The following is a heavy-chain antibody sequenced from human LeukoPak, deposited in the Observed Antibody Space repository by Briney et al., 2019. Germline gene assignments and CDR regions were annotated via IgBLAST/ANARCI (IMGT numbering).Heavy chain of an antibody. CDR1: GFTFSSYA. V-gene: IGHV3-23*01. D-gene: IGHD3-10*01. Sequence: GGSLRLSCAASGFTFSSYATSWVRQAPGKGLEWVSAISGSGGSTYYADSVKGRFTISRDNSKNTLYLQMNSLRAEDTAVYYCAKAMVRGGYSYYYGMDVWGQGTTVTVSS. CDR3: AKAMVRGGYSYYYGMDV. J-gene: IGHJ6*02. CDR2: ISGSGGST.